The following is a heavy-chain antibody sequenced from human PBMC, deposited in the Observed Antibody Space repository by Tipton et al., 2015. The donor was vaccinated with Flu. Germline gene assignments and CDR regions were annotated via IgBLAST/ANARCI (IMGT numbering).Heavy chain of an antibody. V-gene: IGHV3-49*04. D-gene: IGHD3-3*01. CDR2: IRSKAYGGTT. J-gene: IGHJ4*02. CDR1: GFTFGDYA. CDR3: TRVGGYDFWSGYLGSPNYYFDY. Sequence: SLRLSCTASGFTFGDYAMSWVRQAPGKGLEWVGFIRSKAYGGTTEYAASVKGRFTISRDDSKSIAYLQMNSLKTEDTAVYYCTRVGGYDFWSGYLGSPNYYFDYWGQGTLVTVSS.